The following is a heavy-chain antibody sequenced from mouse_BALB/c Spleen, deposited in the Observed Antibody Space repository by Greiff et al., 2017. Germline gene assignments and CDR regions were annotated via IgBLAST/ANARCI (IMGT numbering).Heavy chain of an antibody. CDR3: ATYGNYGDFTY. V-gene: IGHV1-47*01. CDR1: GYTFTTYP. Sequence: QVQLQQSGAELVKPGASVKMSCKAFGYTFTTYPLEWMKQNHGKSLEWIGNFHPYNDDTKYNEKFKGKAKLTVEKSSSTVYLELSRLTSDDSAVYYCATYGNYGDFTYWGQGTLVTVSA. J-gene: IGHJ3*01. CDR2: FHPYNDDT. D-gene: IGHD2-1*01.